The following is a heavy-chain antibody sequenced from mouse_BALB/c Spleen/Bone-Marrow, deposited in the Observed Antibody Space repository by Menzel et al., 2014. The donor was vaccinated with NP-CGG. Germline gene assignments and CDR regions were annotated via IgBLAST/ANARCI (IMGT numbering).Heavy chain of an antibody. J-gene: IGHJ4*01. Sequence: EVQRVESGGGLVKPGGSLKLSCAASGFIFSYYAMSWVRQSPEKRLEWVAEISSGGGYTYYPDTVTGRFTISRDNAKNTLYLEMSSLRSEDTAMYYCTRDRGDYWGQGTSVTVSS. CDR1: GFIFSYYA. V-gene: IGHV5-9-4*01. CDR3: TRDRGDY. D-gene: IGHD3-1*01. CDR2: ISSGGGYT.